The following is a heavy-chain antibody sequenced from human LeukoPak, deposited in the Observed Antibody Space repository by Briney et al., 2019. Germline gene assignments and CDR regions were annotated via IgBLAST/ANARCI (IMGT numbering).Heavy chain of an antibody. CDR1: GYSFTSYG. V-gene: IGHV1-18*01. CDR3: ARDLTIAAAGTYGY. CDR2: ISTYNGNT. D-gene: IGHD6-13*01. J-gene: IGHJ4*02. Sequence: ASVKVSCKTSGYSFTSYGVSWVRQAPGQGPEWMGWISTYNGNTNYAQNFQGRVTMTTDTYTSTAYMEVRSLRSDDTAVYYCARDLTIAAAGTYGYWGQGTLVAVSS.